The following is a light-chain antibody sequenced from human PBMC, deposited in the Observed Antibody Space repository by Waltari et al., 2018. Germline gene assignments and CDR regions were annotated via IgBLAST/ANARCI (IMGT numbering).Light chain of an antibody. Sequence: EIVLTQSPGTLSLSPGERATLHCRASQSFTRYLAWYQHKPGQAPRLLIYDASTRAAGIADRFSGSGSGTDFSLTISRLEPEDFAVYYCQHYVSLPVTFGQGTKVEIK. CDR2: DAS. CDR1: QSFTRY. CDR3: QHYVSLPVT. V-gene: IGKV3-20*01. J-gene: IGKJ1*01.